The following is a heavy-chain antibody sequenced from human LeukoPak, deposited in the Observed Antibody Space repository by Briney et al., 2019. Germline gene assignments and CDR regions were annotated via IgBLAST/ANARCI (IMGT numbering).Heavy chain of an antibody. J-gene: IGHJ4*02. CDR1: GFTFSSYA. CDR2: ISGSGGST. V-gene: IGHV3-23*01. CDR3: ARDRAGYYDFWSGYSQGYYFDY. D-gene: IGHD3-3*01. Sequence: PGGSLRLSCAASGFTFSSYAMSWVRQAPGKGLEWVSTISGSGGSTYYAGSVKGRFTISRDNAKNSLYLQMNSLRAEDTAVYYCARDRAGYYDFWSGYSQGYYFDYWGQGTLVTVSS.